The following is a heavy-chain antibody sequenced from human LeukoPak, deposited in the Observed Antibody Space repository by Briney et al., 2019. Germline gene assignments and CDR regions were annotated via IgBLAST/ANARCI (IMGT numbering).Heavy chain of an antibody. CDR2: IIPIFGTA. Sequence: SVKVSCTASGGTFSSYAISWVRQAPGQGLEWMGGIIPIFGTANYAQKFQGRVTITTDESTSTAYMELSSLRSEDTAVYYCARNKRGRYSNYYYYYMDVWGKGTTVTVSS. CDR1: GGTFSSYA. V-gene: IGHV1-69*05. J-gene: IGHJ6*03. CDR3: ARNKRGRYSNYYYYYMDV. D-gene: IGHD4-11*01.